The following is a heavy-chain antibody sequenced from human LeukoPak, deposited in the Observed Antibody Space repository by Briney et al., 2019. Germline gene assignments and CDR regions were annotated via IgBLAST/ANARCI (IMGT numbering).Heavy chain of an antibody. D-gene: IGHD3-22*01. CDR3: ARGPYSYDSSGAFDI. J-gene: IGHJ3*02. CDR1: GGSISSSSFY. Sequence: PSETLSLTCSVSGGSISSSSFYWGWIRQPPGKGLEWIGSISYSGTTYYKPSLRSRLTISVDTSTNQFSLKLSSVTAADTAVYFCARGPYSYDSSGAFDIWGQGTMVTVSS. CDR2: ISYSGTT. V-gene: IGHV4-39*01.